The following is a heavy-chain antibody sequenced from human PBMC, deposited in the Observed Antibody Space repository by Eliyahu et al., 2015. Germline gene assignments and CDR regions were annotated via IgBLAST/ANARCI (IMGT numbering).Heavy chain of an antibody. CDR3: ARGTYFDILTGTDYFDY. J-gene: IGHJ4*02. V-gene: IGHV4-31*03. CDR1: GGXISSGGHX. Sequence: QVQLQESGPGLVKPSETLSLTCTVSGGXISSGGHXXTWIRHXPGKGLEWIGYIYYNGNIYYNPSLKSRLTISLDTSKNQFSLKLSSVTAADTAVYYCARGTYFDILTGTDYFDYWGQGTLVTVSS. D-gene: IGHD3-9*01. CDR2: IYYNGNI.